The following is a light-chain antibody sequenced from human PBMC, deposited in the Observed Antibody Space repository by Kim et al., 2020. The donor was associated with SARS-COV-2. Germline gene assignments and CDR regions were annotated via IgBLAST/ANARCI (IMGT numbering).Light chain of an antibody. CDR1: SSNIGSNG. J-gene: IGLJ3*02. Sequence: QSVLTQPPSASGTPGQRVIISCSGGSSNIGSNGVNWFQQLPRTAPKLLFYDKNGGPSGVPDRFSASKTGTSASLTISGLQSEDEADYYCASWDARVNRLVFGVGTQLTVL. CDR2: DKN. CDR3: ASWDARVNRLV. V-gene: IGLV1-44*01.